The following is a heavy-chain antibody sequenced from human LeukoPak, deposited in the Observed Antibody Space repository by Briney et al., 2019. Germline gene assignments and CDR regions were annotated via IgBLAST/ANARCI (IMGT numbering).Heavy chain of an antibody. J-gene: IGHJ4*02. CDR2: IRSKAYGGTT. CDR3: ARFVPYFDY. V-gene: IGHV3-49*04. D-gene: IGHD3-10*01. CDR1: GFTFGDYA. Sequence: GGSLRLSCTASGFTFGDYAVSWVRQAPGKGLEWVGFIRSKAYGGTTEYAASVKGRFTISRDDSKSIACLQLNSLKTEDTAVYYCARFVPYFDYWGQGTLVTVSS.